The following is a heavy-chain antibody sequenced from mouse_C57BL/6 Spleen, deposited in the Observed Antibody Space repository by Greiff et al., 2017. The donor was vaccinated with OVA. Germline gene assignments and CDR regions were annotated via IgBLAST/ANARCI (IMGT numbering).Heavy chain of an antibody. V-gene: IGHV14-3*01. CDR3: AVFIKGYFDV. J-gene: IGHJ1*03. CDR1: GYNIKNSY. D-gene: IGHD1-1*01. Sequence: VQLQQSVAELVRPGASVKLSCTASGYNIKNSYMHWVKQRPEQGLEWIGRIDPANGNTKYAQKFQDKATLTADTSSNTAYLQLSSLTSEDSVLYYCAVFIKGYFDVGGTGTPVTVSS. CDR2: IDPANGNT.